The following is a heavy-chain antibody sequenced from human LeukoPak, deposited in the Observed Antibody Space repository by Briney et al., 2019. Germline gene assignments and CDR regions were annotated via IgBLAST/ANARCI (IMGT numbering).Heavy chain of an antibody. Sequence: SQTLSLTCTVSGGSISRGGYYWSWLRQEPGKGLEGIGYIYYSGRTYYNPLLKSRVTISVDTSKNQFSLKLSSVTATDTAVYYCARVGAGRRGYCSGGSCLGDPRLNAFYYFDYWGQGTLVTVSS. J-gene: IGHJ4*02. CDR3: ARVGAGRRGYCSGGSCLGDPRLNAFYYFDY. CDR1: GGSISRGGYY. CDR2: IYYSGRT. V-gene: IGHV4-31*03. D-gene: IGHD2-15*01.